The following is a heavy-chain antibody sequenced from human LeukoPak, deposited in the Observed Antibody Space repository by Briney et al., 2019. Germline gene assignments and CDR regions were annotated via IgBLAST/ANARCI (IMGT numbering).Heavy chain of an antibody. CDR2: IWYDGKNK. V-gene: IGHV3-33*01. CDR3: ARVSESGNSDY. Sequence: GGSLRLSCAASGFNFTGYGTHWVRQVPGKGLDWVAVIWYDGKNKHYADSVKGRFTISRDTSKNTVYLQMNSLRAEDTAVYYCARVSESGNSDYWGQGTLVTVSS. D-gene: IGHD4-23*01. J-gene: IGHJ4*02. CDR1: GFNFTGYG.